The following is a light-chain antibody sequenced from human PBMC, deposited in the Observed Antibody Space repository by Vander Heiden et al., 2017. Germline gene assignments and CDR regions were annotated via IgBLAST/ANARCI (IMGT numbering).Light chain of an antibody. V-gene: IGLV1-47*02. J-gene: IGLJ2*01. Sequence: QSVLTQPPSASGTAGQRVTISCTGSSSNVGGNYVYWYKKLPGPAPKLLIYRNSQRPSGVPDRFSGSTSGTSASLAISGLRSEDEADYYCAAWDDSRSGVVFGGGTKLTVL. CDR1: SSNVGGNY. CDR3: AAWDDSRSGVV. CDR2: RNS.